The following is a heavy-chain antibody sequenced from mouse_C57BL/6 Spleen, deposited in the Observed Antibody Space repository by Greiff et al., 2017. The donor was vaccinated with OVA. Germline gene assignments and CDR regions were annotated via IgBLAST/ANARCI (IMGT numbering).Heavy chain of an antibody. V-gene: IGHV1-69*01. CDR1: GYTFTSYW. Sequence: VQLQQPGAELVMPGASVKLSCKASGYTFTSYWMHWVKQRPGQGLEWIGEIDPSDSYTNYNQKFKGKSTLTVDKSSSTAYMQLSSLTSEDSAVYYCARSRSGYAMDYWGQGTSVTVSS. J-gene: IGHJ4*01. CDR2: IDPSDSYT. CDR3: ARSRSGYAMDY. D-gene: IGHD3-2*02.